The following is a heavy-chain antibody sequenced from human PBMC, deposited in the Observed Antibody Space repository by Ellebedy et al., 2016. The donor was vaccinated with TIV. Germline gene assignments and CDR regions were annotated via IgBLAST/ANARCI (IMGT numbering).Heavy chain of an antibody. Sequence: GESLKISCAASGFTFSNYAMSWVRQVPGKGLEWVSGFGVSGDTTYSVDSVKGRFTISRDNSKNTLYLQMSSLRAEDTAIYYCARGKSGTYIHHAFDSWGQGTLVTVSS. J-gene: IGHJ4*02. D-gene: IGHD1-14*01. CDR1: GFTFSNYA. CDR2: FGVSGDTT. CDR3: ARGKSGTYIHHAFDS. V-gene: IGHV3-23*01.